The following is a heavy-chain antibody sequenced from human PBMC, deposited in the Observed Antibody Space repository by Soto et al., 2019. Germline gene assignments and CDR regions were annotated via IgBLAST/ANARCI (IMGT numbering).Heavy chain of an antibody. Sequence: QVQLVQSGAEVKKPGASVKVSCKASGYTFTSYYMHWVRQAPGQGLEWMGIINPSGGSTSYAQKFQGRVTMTRDTSTSTVYMELSSLRSEDTAVYYCARELNTESSAYYSFAFWGQGTLVTVSS. CDR3: ARELNTESSAYYSFAF. D-gene: IGHD3-22*01. V-gene: IGHV1-46*01. CDR1: GYTFTSYY. CDR2: INPSGGST. J-gene: IGHJ4*02.